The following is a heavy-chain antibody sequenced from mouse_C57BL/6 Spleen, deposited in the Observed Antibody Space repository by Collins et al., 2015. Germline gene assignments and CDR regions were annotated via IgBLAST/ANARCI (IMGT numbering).Heavy chain of an antibody. CDR3: ARRGSYAMDY. CDR1: GFTFSSYT. Sequence: EVKLVESGGGLVQPGGSLKLSCAASGFTFSSYTMSWVRQTPEKRLEWVXYISNGGGSTYYPDTVKGRFTISRDNAKNTLYLQMSSLKSEDTAMYYCARRGSYAMDYWGQGTSVTVSS. CDR2: ISNGGGST. D-gene: IGHD1-1*01. V-gene: IGHV5-12-2*01. J-gene: IGHJ4*01.